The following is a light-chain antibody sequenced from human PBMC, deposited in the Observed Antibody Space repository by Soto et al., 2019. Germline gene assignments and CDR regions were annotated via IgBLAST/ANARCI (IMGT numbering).Light chain of an antibody. Sequence: EIVLTKSPGTLSLSPGERATLSCRASQSVSNNYLAWYQQKPGQAPRLLIYGASTRATGIPARFSGSGSGTEFTLTISSLQSEDFAVYYCQQYNNWPQTFGQGTKVDIK. CDR3: QQYNNWPQT. V-gene: IGKV3-15*01. CDR2: GAS. CDR1: QSVSNN. J-gene: IGKJ1*01.